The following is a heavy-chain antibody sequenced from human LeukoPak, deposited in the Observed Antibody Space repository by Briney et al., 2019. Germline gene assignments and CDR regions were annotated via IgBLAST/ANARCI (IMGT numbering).Heavy chain of an antibody. CDR2: TSYDGTTK. D-gene: IGHD3-10*01. V-gene: IGHV3-30*18. Sequence: PGGSLRLSCAASGFTFSSHGMHWVRQAPGKALEWVAVTSYDGTTKYYADSAKGRFNISRDNSKNTLYLQMNSLRVDDTAVYYCAKDATLFGDQYFDYWGQGTLDIVSS. J-gene: IGHJ4*02. CDR3: AKDATLFGDQYFDY. CDR1: GFTFSSHG.